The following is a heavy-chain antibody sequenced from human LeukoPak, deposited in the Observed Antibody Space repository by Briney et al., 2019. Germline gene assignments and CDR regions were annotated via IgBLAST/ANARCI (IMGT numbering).Heavy chain of an antibody. D-gene: IGHD2-21*02. CDR1: GVSIRSHY. CDR3: ARGLCGGDCTQGGAFDM. Sequence: PSETLSLTCTVSGVSIRSHYWIWIRQPPGKGLEWIGHISYSESTNYNPSLESRVTISVDTSKNQFSLRLSSVTAADTAVYYCARGLCGGDCTQGGAFDMWGQGTMVTVSS. J-gene: IGHJ3*02. V-gene: IGHV4-59*11. CDR2: ISYSEST.